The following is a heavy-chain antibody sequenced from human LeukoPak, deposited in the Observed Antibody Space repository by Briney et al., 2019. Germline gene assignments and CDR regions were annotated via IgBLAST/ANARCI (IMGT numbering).Heavy chain of an antibody. J-gene: IGHJ6*02. CDR3: AKVSGGGLYYDGMDV. V-gene: IGHV3-23*01. D-gene: IGHD1-14*01. CDR1: GFTFSSYW. Sequence: QPGGSLRLSCAASGFTFSSYWMHWVRQVLGKGLEWVSVISGSGGTTYYADSVKGRFTISRDSSKNTLYLQMNSLRAEDTAVYYCAKVSGGGLYYDGMDVWGQGTTVTVSS. CDR2: ISGSGGTT.